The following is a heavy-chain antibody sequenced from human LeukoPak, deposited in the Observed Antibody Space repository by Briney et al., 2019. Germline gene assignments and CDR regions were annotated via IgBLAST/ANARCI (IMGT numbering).Heavy chain of an antibody. Sequence: SQTLSLTCTVSGGSISSGDYYWSWIRQPPGKGLEWIGYIYYSGSTYYNPSLKSRVTISVDTSKNQFSLKLSSVTAADTAVYYCARDSSGYHSVDYWGQGTLVTVSS. D-gene: IGHD3-22*01. CDR1: GGSISSGDYY. V-gene: IGHV4-30-4*08. CDR2: IYYSGST. J-gene: IGHJ4*02. CDR3: ARDSSGYHSVDY.